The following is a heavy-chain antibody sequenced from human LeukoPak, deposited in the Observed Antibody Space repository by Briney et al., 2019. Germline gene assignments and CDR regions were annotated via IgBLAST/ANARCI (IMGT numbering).Heavy chain of an antibody. D-gene: IGHD3-22*01. CDR3: AGAAYYYDSSGYGFDY. CDR1: GGTFSSDA. Sequence: GASVKVSCTASGGTFSSDAISWVRQAPGQGLEWMGGIIPIFGTASYEKKFQGRVTITTDESTSTAYMELSSLRSEDTAVYYCAGAAYYYDSSGYGFDYWGQGTLVTVSS. J-gene: IGHJ4*02. V-gene: IGHV1-69*05. CDR2: IIPIFGTA.